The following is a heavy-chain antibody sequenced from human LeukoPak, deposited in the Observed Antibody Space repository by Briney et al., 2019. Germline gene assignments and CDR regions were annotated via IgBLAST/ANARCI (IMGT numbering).Heavy chain of an antibody. V-gene: IGHV3-66*01. CDR3: ARDLKAGIAARNFNY. D-gene: IGHD6-13*01. CDR2: IYSGGST. CDR1: GFTVSSNY. Sequence: RAGGSLRLSCAASGFTVSSNYMSWVRQAPGKRLEWVSVIYSGGSTYYADSVKGRFTISRDNSKNTLYLQMNSLRAEDTAVYYCARDLKAGIAARNFNYWGQGTLVTVSS. J-gene: IGHJ4*02.